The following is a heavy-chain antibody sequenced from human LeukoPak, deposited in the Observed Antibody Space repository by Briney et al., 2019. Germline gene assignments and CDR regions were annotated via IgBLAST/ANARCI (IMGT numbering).Heavy chain of an antibody. CDR2: TNTDGSST. D-gene: IGHD4-23*01. V-gene: IGHV3-74*03. J-gene: IGHJ1*01. CDR3: YGANAEH. CDR1: GFTFSSYW. Sequence: GGSLRLSCAASGFTFSSYWMHWVRQAPGKGLVWVSGTNTDGSSTMYADSVKGRFTIARDNAKNTLYLQMNSLRAEDTAVYYCYGANAEHWGQGTLVTASS.